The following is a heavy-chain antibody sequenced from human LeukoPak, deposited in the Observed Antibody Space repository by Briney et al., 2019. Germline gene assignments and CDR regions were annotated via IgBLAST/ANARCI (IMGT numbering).Heavy chain of an antibody. J-gene: IGHJ6*03. CDR1: GGTFSSYA. CDR2: IIPIFGTA. V-gene: IGHV1-69*06. D-gene: IGHD4-11*01. Sequence: SVKVSCKASGGTFSSYAISWVRQAPGQGLEWMGGIIPIFGTANYAQKFQGRVTITADKSTSTAYMELSSLRSEDAAVYYCARGRLYYYYYYMDVWGKGTTVTVSS. CDR3: ARGRLYYYYYYMDV.